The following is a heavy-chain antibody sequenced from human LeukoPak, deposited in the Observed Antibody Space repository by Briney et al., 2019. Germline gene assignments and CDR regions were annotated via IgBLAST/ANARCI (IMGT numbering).Heavy chain of an antibody. CDR2: INSDGSST. J-gene: IGHJ4*02. V-gene: IGHV3-74*01. Sequence: PGGSLRLSCAASGFTLSSYSMNWVRQAPGKGLVWVSRINSDGSSTSYADSVKGRFTISRDNAKNTLYLQMNSLRAEDTAVYYCASLDIVATIQGNFDYWGQGTLVTVSS. CDR1: GFTLSSYS. D-gene: IGHD5-12*01. CDR3: ASLDIVATIQGNFDY.